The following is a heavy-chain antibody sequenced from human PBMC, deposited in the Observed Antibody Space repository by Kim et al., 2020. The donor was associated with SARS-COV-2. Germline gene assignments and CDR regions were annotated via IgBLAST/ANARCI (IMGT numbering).Heavy chain of an antibody. J-gene: IGHJ4*02. Sequence: SETLSLTCTVSGDSLSSGSYYWSWIRQPPGKGLEWIGYVYYSGSTDYNPSLKSRVTISIDTSRNQFSLKLSSVTAADTAVYYCAREGANYGSGSYYDYWGQGTLVAVSS. CDR1: GDSLSSGSYY. CDR3: AREGANYGSGSYYDY. D-gene: IGHD3-10*01. V-gene: IGHV4-61*01. CDR2: VYYSGST.